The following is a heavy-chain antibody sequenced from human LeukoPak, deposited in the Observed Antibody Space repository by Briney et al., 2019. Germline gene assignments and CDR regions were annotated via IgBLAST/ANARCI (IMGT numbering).Heavy chain of an antibody. D-gene: IGHD3-22*01. CDR1: GGTFSSYA. J-gene: IGHJ4*02. Sequence: GASVKVSCKASGGTFSSYAISWVRQAPGQGLEWMGGIIPIFDTANYAQKFQGRVTITADESTSTAYMELSSLRSEDTAVYYCASRATYYYDSSGYYYLHYWGQGTLVTVSS. CDR3: ASRATYYYDSSGYYYLHY. V-gene: IGHV1-69*13. CDR2: IIPIFDTA.